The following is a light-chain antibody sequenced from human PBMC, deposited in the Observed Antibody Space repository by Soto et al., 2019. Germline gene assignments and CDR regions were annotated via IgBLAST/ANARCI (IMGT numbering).Light chain of an antibody. CDR3: QQFNSYPIT. CDR2: DAS. V-gene: IGKV1-13*02. Sequence: AIQLTQSPSSLSASVGDRVTITCRASQGISSALAWYQQKPGKAPKLLIYDASSLESGVPSRFSGSGSGTDFTLTISSLHPEDVATYCWQQFNSYPITFGRGTRLEIK. J-gene: IGKJ5*01. CDR1: QGISSA.